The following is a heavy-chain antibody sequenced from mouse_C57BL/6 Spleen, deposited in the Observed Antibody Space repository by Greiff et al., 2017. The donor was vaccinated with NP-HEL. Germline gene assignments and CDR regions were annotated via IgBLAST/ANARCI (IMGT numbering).Heavy chain of an antibody. Sequence: DVKLVESGGGLVKPGGSLKLSCAASGFTFSDYGMHWVRQAPEKGLEWVAYISSGSSTIYYADTVKGRFTLSRDNAKNTLCLQMTSLRSEDTAMYYCASTTVVATDFDVWGTGTTVTVSS. CDR3: ASTTVVATDFDV. CDR2: ISSGSSTI. CDR1: GFTFSDYG. D-gene: IGHD1-1*01. V-gene: IGHV5-17*01. J-gene: IGHJ1*03.